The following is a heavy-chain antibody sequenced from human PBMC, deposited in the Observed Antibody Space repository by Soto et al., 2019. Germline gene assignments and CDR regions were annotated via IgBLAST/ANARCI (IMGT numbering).Heavy chain of an antibody. D-gene: IGHD1-1*01. CDR1: GITFSNHA. Sequence: EVQLLESGGGLVQPGGYLRLSCAASGITFSNHAMTWVRQAPGKGLEWVSSVSESGSVTYYADSVRGRFTISRDNSKNTLYLQLNNLRAEDTAVYYGVPGSSGTRGEDSWGPGVLVTVSS. J-gene: IGHJ4*02. CDR2: VSESGSVT. CDR3: VPGSSGTRGEDS. V-gene: IGHV3-23*01.